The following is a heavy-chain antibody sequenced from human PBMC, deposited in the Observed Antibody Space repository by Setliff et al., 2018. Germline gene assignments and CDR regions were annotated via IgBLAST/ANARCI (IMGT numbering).Heavy chain of an antibody. CDR3: ARGYYNFLSGYYTPYYFDY. V-gene: IGHV1-2*02. CDR1: GYTFTGYY. D-gene: IGHD3-3*01. J-gene: IGHJ4*02. Sequence: ASVKVSCKASGYTFTGYYIHWVRQAPGQGLEYMGWINPNSGGTNYAPKFQGRVTMTRDTSKNQFSLKLSSVTAADTAVYFCARGYYNFLSGYYTPYYFDYWGQGTLVTVSS. CDR2: INPNSGGT.